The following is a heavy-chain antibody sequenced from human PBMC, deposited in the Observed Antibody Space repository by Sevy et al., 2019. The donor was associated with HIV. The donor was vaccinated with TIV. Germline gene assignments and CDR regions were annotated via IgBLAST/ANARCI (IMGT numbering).Heavy chain of an antibody. J-gene: IGHJ6*02. Sequence: ASVKVSCKDSGGTFSIYAISWVRQAPGQGLEWMGGIIPIFGTGNYAQKFQGRVTITADESTSTAYMELCSLRSEDTAVYYCARDWGDDYGFYYGTDVWGQGTTVTVSS. V-gene: IGHV1-69*13. D-gene: IGHD4-17*01. CDR1: GGTFSIYA. CDR2: IIPIFGTG. CDR3: ARDWGDDYGFYYGTDV.